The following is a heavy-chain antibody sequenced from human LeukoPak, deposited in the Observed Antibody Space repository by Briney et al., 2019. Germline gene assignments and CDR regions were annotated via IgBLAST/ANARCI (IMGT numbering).Heavy chain of an antibody. Sequence: PGGSLRLSCAASGFTFSNYWMDWVRQAPGKGLVWVSRINTDGSRTTYADSVKGRFTISRDNAKNTLYLQMNSLRADDTAVYFCARGPGGSYPFDCWGQGALVTVSS. CDR2: INTDGSRT. D-gene: IGHD3-16*02. CDR1: GFTFSNYW. V-gene: IGHV3-74*01. J-gene: IGHJ4*02. CDR3: ARGPGGSYPFDC.